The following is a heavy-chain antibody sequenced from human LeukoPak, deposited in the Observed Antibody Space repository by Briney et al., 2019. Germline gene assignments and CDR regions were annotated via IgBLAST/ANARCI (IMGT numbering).Heavy chain of an antibody. J-gene: IGHJ4*02. Sequence: GGSLRLSCAASGFTFSSYAMHWVRQAPGKGLEYVSAISSNGGSTYYADSVKGRFTISRDNSKNTLYLQMGSLRAEDMAVYYCARGRRCSSTSCYAGHFDYWGQGTLVIVSS. CDR3: ARGRRCSSTSCYAGHFDY. CDR1: GFTFSSYA. CDR2: ISSNGGST. V-gene: IGHV3-64*02. D-gene: IGHD2-2*01.